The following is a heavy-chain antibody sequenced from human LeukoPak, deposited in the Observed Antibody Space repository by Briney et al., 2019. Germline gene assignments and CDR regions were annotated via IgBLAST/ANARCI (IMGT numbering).Heavy chain of an antibody. Sequence: SVKVSCKASGFTFTSSAMQWVRQARGQRLEWIGWIVVGSGNTNYAQKFQERVTITRDMSTSTAYMELSSLRSEDTAVYYCAAVSIAAEYYFDYWGQGTLVTVPS. D-gene: IGHD6-6*01. CDR3: AAVSIAAEYYFDY. CDR2: IVVGSGNT. CDR1: GFTFTSSA. V-gene: IGHV1-58*02. J-gene: IGHJ4*02.